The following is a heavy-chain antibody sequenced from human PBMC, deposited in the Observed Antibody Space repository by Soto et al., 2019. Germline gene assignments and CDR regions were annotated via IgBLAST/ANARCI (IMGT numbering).Heavy chain of an antibody. Sequence: EVQLVESGGGLVQPGRSLRLSCAASGFTFDYAMHWVRQAPGKGLEWVSGISWNSGSIGYADSVKGRFTISRDNAKNSLYLQMNSLRAEDTALYYCAKASSLRNWFDPWGQGTLVTVSS. CDR3: AKASSLRNWFDP. J-gene: IGHJ5*02. D-gene: IGHD5-12*01. CDR1: GFTFDYA. CDR2: ISWNSGSI. V-gene: IGHV3-9*01.